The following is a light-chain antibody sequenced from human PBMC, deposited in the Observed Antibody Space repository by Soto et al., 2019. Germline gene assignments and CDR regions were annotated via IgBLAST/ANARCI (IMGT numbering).Light chain of an antibody. CDR1: QSLVSSDGNTY. J-gene: IGKJ1*01. Sequence: DVVMIQSPLSLPVTLGQPASISCRSSQSLVSSDGNTYLSWLQQRPGQSPRRLIYRVSSRDSGVPDRFSGGASGTDFTLKISSVEAEDVGVYYCIQCSHWPGTVGQGTKVDTK. CDR3: IQCSHWPGT. V-gene: IGKV2-30*01. CDR2: RVS.